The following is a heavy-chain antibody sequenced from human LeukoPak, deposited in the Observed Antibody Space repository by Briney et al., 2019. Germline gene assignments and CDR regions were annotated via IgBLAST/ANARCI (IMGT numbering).Heavy chain of an antibody. J-gene: IGHJ4*02. Sequence: ASVKVSCKASGGTFSSYAISWMRQAPGQGLEWMGGIIPIFGTANYAQKLQGRVTMTTDTSTSTAYMELRSLRSDDTAVYYCARELRHITMLRGVISNFDYWGQGTLVTVSS. CDR3: ARELRHITMLRGVISNFDY. CDR2: IIPIFGTA. CDR1: GGTFSSYA. V-gene: IGHV1-69*05. D-gene: IGHD3-10*01.